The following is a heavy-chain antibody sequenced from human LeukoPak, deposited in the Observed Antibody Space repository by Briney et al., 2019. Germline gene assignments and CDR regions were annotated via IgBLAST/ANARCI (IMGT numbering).Heavy chain of an antibody. D-gene: IGHD6-13*01. Sequence: SVKVSCKASGYTFTSYGISWVRQAPGQGLEWMGGIIPIFGTANYAQKFQGRVTITADKSTSTAYMELSSLRSEDTAVYYCARSSVVAAAGPYYFDYWGQGTLVTVSS. V-gene: IGHV1-69*06. J-gene: IGHJ4*02. CDR2: IIPIFGTA. CDR1: GYTFTSYG. CDR3: ARSSVVAAAGPYYFDY.